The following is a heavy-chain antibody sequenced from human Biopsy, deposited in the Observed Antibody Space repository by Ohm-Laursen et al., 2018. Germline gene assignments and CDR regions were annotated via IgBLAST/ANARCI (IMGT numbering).Heavy chain of an antibody. Sequence: SVKVSCKASGYTFTSYYMHWVRQAPGQGLEWMGSIYPNNGATKNAQKFQGRVTMTRDTSINTAFMELKSLRSDDTAVYYCARDLVDWTVPSWGQGTLVIVSS. J-gene: IGHJ4*02. CDR1: GYTFTSYY. V-gene: IGHV1-2*02. CDR2: IYPNNGAT. CDR3: ARDLVDWTVPS. D-gene: IGHD3/OR15-3a*01.